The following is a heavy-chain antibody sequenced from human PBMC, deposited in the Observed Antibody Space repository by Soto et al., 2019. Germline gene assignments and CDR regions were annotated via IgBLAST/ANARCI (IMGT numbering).Heavy chain of an antibody. J-gene: IGHJ4*02. V-gene: IGHV4-39*01. CDR1: GDSISSSSHY. CDR2: ITYLGST. D-gene: IGHD3-3*01. CDR3: ARHRPVRYYFARGYFPGY. Sequence: PSPTMSLTCTFSGDSISSSSHYWGWIRQPPGKGLEWIGIITYLGSTYYSPSLKSRVPISVDTSKTQFSLNLSPVTAADTAVYYCARHRPVRYYFARGYFPGYWGQGALGT.